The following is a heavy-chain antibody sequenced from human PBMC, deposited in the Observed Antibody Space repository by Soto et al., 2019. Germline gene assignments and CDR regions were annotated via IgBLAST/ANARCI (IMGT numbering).Heavy chain of an antibody. CDR1: GFTFSDYG. CDR3: AKEMYPRPVRDSSSPWGDY. Sequence: QVQLVESGGGVAQPGRSLRLSCAVSGFTFSDYGMHWVRQAPGKGLEWVAVVSYDGSYKYYADSVKGRFTVSRDLSGNTLFLQMNSLRLEDTAVYFCAKEMYPRPVRDSSSPWGDYWGQGTLVAVSS. J-gene: IGHJ4*02. V-gene: IGHV3-30*18. CDR2: VSYDGSYK. D-gene: IGHD6-6*01.